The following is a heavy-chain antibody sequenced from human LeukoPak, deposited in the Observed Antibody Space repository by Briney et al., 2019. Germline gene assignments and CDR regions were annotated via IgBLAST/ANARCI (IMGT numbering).Heavy chain of an antibody. Sequence: PGGSLRLSCAASGFTFDDYGMSWVRQAPGKGLEWVSGINWNGGSTGYADSVKGRFTISRDNAKNSLCLQMNSLRAEDTALYYCARVGYYYDSSGYYSYFDYWGQGTLVTVSS. CDR3: ARVGYYYDSSGYYSYFDY. V-gene: IGHV3-20*04. CDR1: GFTFDDYG. D-gene: IGHD3-22*01. J-gene: IGHJ4*02. CDR2: INWNGGST.